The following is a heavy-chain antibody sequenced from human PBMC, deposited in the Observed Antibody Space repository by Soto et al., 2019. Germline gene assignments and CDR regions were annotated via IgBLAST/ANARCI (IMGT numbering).Heavy chain of an antibody. CDR2: INPSGGST. J-gene: IGHJ6*03. CDR3: ARGPVAIYYYMDV. Sequence: ASVKVSCKASGYTFTNYYMHWVRQAPGQGLEWMGIINPSGGSTSFAQKFQGRVTMTRDTSTSTVYMELSSLRSEDTAVYYCARGPVAIYYYMDVWGKGTTVTVSS. D-gene: IGHD2-2*01. V-gene: IGHV1-46*03. CDR1: GYTFTNYY.